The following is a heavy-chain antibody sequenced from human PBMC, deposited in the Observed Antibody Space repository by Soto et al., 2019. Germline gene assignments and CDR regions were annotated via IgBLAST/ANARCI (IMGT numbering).Heavy chain of an antibody. Sequence: SVKVSCKASGGTFSSYAISWVRQAPGQGLEWMGGFIPIFGTANYAQKFQGRVTITADESTSTAYMELSSLRSEDTVVYYCARESRDYDFWSGYYAYYYYGMDVWGQGTTVTVSS. CDR3: ARESRDYDFWSGYYAYYYYGMDV. J-gene: IGHJ6*02. CDR2: FIPIFGTA. D-gene: IGHD3-3*01. CDR1: GGTFSSYA. V-gene: IGHV1-69*13.